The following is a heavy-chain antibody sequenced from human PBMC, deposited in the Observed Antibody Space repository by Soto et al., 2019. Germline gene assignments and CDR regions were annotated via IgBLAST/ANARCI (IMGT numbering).Heavy chain of an antibody. V-gene: IGHV3-33*08. D-gene: IGHD2-2*01. J-gene: IGHJ3*02. Sequence: GGSLRLSCAASGFTFSSYAMHWVRQAPGKGLEWVAVIWYDGSNKYYADSVKGRFTISRGNSKNTLYLQMNSLRAEDTAVYYCARDRRSVVVPAAPHAFDIWGQGTMVTVSS. CDR2: IWYDGSNK. CDR1: GFTFSSYA. CDR3: ARDRRSVVVPAAPHAFDI.